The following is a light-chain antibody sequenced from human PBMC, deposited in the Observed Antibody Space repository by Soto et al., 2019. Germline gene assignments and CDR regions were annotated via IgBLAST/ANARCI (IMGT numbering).Light chain of an antibody. CDR2: GAS. CDR1: QNVGNN. Sequence: IVTNQSPSTLSVSPGERAPLSCRASQNVGNNLVWYQQKPGQAPRLLIYGASTRAAGIPDRFSGSGSGTEFTLTISGLQSDDFAVYYCQQFNNWPPWTFGQGTKVDIK. CDR3: QQFNNWPPWT. V-gene: IGKV3-15*01. J-gene: IGKJ1*01.